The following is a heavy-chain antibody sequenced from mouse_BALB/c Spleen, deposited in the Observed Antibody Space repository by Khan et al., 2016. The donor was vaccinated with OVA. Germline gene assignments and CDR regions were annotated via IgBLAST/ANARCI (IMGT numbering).Heavy chain of an antibody. J-gene: IGHJ4*01. V-gene: IGHV9-4*02. CDR3: ARVGYNGTMDC. Sequence: QIQLVQSGPELKKPGETVRISCKASGYTFTTAGIQWVQKMPGKGLKWIGWINTHSGVPKYAEDFKGRFAFSLEISVNTAYLQITNLKNEDTATYFCARVGYNGTMDCWGQGTSVTVSS. CDR1: GYTFTTAG. D-gene: IGHD2-14*01. CDR2: INTHSGVP.